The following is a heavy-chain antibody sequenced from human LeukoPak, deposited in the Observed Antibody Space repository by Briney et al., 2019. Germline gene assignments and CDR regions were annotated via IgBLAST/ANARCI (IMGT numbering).Heavy chain of an antibody. V-gene: IGHV3-23*01. Sequence: GGSLRLSCAASGFTFSSYAMSWVRQAPGKELEWVSAIRDSGSSTHYADSVKGRFTTSRDNSKNTLFLQMNSLRAEDTAIYYCAKYGPQDSGSSHFDYWGQGALVTVSS. CDR3: AKYGPQDSGSSHFDY. CDR1: GFTFSSYA. CDR2: IRDSGSST. J-gene: IGHJ4*02. D-gene: IGHD1-26*01.